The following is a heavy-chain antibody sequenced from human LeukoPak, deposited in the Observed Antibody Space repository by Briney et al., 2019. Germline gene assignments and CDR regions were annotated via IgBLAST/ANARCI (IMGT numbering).Heavy chain of an antibody. CDR1: GDTSNNSA. Sequence: GGSLRLSCVASGDTSNNSAMNWVRQAPGKGLEWVSLIIRSSGTTFYADTVKGRFTISRDKSKSTLYLQMNSLRAEDTAVYYCAKDAYDHGEIAHFHYWAREVWSPSPQ. CDR2: IIRSSGTT. V-gene: IGHV3-23*01. D-gene: IGHD4-17*01. CDR3: AKDAYDHGEIAHFHY. J-gene: IGHJ4*02.